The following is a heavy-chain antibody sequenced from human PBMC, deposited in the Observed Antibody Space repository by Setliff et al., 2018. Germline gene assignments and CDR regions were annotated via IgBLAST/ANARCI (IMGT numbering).Heavy chain of an antibody. Sequence: SETLSLTCSVSGDSISSSSYYWGWIRQPPGKGLEWIGGINYSGITYYSPSLKSRVIVSVDTSKNQFSLKLSSVTAADTAVYYCARLPGYCNGGNCYGYYTFDIWGQGTMVTVS. V-gene: IGHV4-39*01. D-gene: IGHD2-15*01. J-gene: IGHJ3*02. CDR3: ARLPGYCNGGNCYGYYTFDI. CDR1: GDSISSSSYY. CDR2: INYSGIT.